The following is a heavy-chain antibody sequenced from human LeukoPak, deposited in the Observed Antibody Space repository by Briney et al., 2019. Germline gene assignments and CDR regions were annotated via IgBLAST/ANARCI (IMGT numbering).Heavy chain of an antibody. J-gene: IGHJ4*02. D-gene: IGHD3-22*01. CDR3: ARDRYYDSSGYYNLDH. Sequence: PGRSLRLSCAASGFTFSGYGFHCVRQAPGKGLEWVALIWYDGSNKYYADSVTGRFTVSRDNSKNTLYLQMNSLRAEDTAVYYCARDRYYDSSGYYNLDHWGQGTLVTVSS. V-gene: IGHV3-33*01. CDR2: IWYDGSNK. CDR1: GFTFSGYG.